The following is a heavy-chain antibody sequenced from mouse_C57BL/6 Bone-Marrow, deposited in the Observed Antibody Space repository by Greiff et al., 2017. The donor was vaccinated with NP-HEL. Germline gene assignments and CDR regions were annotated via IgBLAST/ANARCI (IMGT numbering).Heavy chain of an antibody. CDR3: ARPGGYYIWFAY. Sequence: EVKLVESGGGLVKPGGSLKLSCAASGFTFSDYGMHWVRQAPEKGLEWVAYISSGSSTIYYADTVKGRFTISRDNAKNTLFLQRTSLRSEDTAMYYCARPGGYYIWFAYWGQGTLVTVSA. CDR2: ISSGSSTI. D-gene: IGHD2-3*01. V-gene: IGHV5-17*01. CDR1: GFTFSDYG. J-gene: IGHJ3*01.